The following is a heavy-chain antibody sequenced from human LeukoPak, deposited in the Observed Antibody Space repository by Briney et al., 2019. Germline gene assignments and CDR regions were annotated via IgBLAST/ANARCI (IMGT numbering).Heavy chain of an antibody. D-gene: IGHD6-13*01. V-gene: IGHV1-2*02. CDR2: INPNSGGT. CDR1: GYTFTGYY. J-gene: IGHJ5*02. CDR3: ARVRYSSSGWFDP. Sequence: GASVKVSYKASGYTFTGYYMHWVRQAPGQGLEWMGWINPNSGGTNYAQKFQGRVTMTRDTSISTAYMELSRLRSDDTAVYYCARVRYSSSGWFDPWGQGTLVTVSS.